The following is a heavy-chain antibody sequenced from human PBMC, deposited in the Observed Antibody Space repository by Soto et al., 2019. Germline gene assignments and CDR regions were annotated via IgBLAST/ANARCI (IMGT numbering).Heavy chain of an antibody. CDR3: ARVPIVGVTGYGAFNI. Sequence: PSETLSLTCTVSGGSVSSGDSYWSWLRQPPGKGLEWIGFVYYSGSSFYKPSLEGRVSISVDTSKNQFSLELSTVTAADTAVYYCARVPIVGVTGYGAFNIWGRGTMVTVSS. CDR2: VYYSGSS. CDR1: GGSVSSGDSY. J-gene: IGHJ3*02. D-gene: IGHD1-26*01. V-gene: IGHV4-30-4*01.